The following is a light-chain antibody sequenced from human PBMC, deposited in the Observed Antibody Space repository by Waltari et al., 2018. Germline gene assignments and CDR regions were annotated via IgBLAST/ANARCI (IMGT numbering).Light chain of an antibody. CDR1: QSIFSRSNNKNF. CDR3: QQYFTRPPYT. J-gene: IGKJ2*01. CDR2: WAS. V-gene: IGKV4-1*01. Sequence: DIGMTQSPDSLAVSLGERATINRRTSQSIFSRSNNKNFLAWYQQKPGQPPKVLISWASSRKSGVPERFSGSGSETDFTLTINSLQAEDVAIYYCQQYFTRPPYTFGQGTKLEIK.